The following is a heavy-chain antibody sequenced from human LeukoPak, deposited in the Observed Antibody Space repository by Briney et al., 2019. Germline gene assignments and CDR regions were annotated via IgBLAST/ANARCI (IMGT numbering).Heavy chain of an antibody. CDR3: AREVRGGEAAIDS. J-gene: IGHJ4*02. Sequence: APVKVSCKASGYTFSSFAINWLRQAPGEGMEWMGWINTHTGNPTYAQGFTGRFVFSLDTSVSTTYLQITSLKTEDTATYYCAREVRGGEAAIDSWGQGTLVIVSS. D-gene: IGHD2-15*01. V-gene: IGHV7-4-1*02. CDR1: GYTFSSFA. CDR2: INTHTGNP.